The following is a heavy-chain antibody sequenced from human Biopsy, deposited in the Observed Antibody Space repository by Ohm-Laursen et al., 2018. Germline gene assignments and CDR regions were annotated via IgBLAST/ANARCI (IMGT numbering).Heavy chain of an antibody. J-gene: IGHJ2*01. CDR1: NVSFSSFY. CDR2: ISHTGST. Sequence: TLSLTCAVYNVSFSSFYWSWIRQPPGKGLEWIGEISHTGSTNYNPPLKSRVFMSVDTSRSQFSLKLSSATVADTAVYYCASAGYNPDWNFDLWGRGTRVTVSS. V-gene: IGHV4-34*01. D-gene: IGHD5-24*01. CDR3: ASAGYNPDWNFDL.